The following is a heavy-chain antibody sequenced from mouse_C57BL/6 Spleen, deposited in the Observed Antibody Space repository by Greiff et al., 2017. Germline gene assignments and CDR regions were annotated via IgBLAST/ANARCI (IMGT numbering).Heavy chain of an antibody. J-gene: IGHJ2*01. Sequence: QVQLQQSGAELVRPGTSVKVSCKASGYAFTNYLIEWVKQRPGQGLEWIGVINPGSGGTNYNEKFKGKATLTADKSSSTAYMQLSSLTSEDSAVYFCARSEIYYDYDGYYFDYWGQGTTLTVSS. CDR3: ARSEIYYDYDGYYFDY. CDR2: INPGSGGT. CDR1: GYAFTNYL. D-gene: IGHD2-4*01. V-gene: IGHV1-54*01.